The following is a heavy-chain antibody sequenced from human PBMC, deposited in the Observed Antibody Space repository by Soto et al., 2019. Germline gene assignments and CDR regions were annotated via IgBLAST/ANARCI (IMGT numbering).Heavy chain of an antibody. CDR3: ASSNTYYDFWSGHWFDP. CDR2: IYYSGST. CDR1: GGSISSSSYY. V-gene: IGHV4-39*01. J-gene: IGHJ5*02. Sequence: SETLSLTCTVSGGSISSSSYYWGWIRQPPGKGLEWIGSIYYSGSTYYNPSLKSRVTISVDTSKNQFSLKLSSVTAADTAVYYCASSNTYYDFWSGHWFDPWGQGTLVTASS. D-gene: IGHD3-3*01.